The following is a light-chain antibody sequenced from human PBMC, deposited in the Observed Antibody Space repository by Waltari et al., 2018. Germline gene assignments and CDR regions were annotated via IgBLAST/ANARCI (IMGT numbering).Light chain of an antibody. Sequence: VLTQSPGTLSLSPGERATLSCRASVHIGNDYLAWYQQRPCQAPRLLMYGASGRASGISDKFSGSGSGTDFTLTIGRRDPEDFALDYCQQYYSLPWTFGQGTRVDIK. CDR2: GAS. CDR1: VHIGNDY. V-gene: IGKV3-20*01. CDR3: QQYYSLPWT. J-gene: IGKJ1*01.